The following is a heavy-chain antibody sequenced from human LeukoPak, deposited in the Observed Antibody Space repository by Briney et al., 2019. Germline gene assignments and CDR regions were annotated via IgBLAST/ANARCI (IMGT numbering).Heavy chain of an antibody. Sequence: GGSLRLSCAASGFTFSRYNMNWVRQAPGKGLEWVSSISTSSSYIYYADSVKGRFTISRHNAKNSVYLQMDSLRAEDTAVYYCARVFSGTYLNYHHFDYWGQGTLVTVSS. D-gene: IGHD1-26*01. V-gene: IGHV3-21*01. CDR2: ISTSSSYI. CDR3: ARVFSGTYLNYHHFDY. CDR1: GFTFSRYN. J-gene: IGHJ4*02.